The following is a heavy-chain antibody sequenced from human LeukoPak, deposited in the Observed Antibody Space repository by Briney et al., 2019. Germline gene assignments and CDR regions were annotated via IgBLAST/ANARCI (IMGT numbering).Heavy chain of an antibody. V-gene: IGHV4-39*07. CDR1: GGSISSSSYY. Sequence: PSETLSLTCTVSGGSISSSSYYWAWIRQPPGKELKWIGSIFYSGSTYYNPSLRGRVTISVDTSQNQFSLRLSSVTAADTAVYYCARGYGGNHRVFDPWGQGTLVTVSS. D-gene: IGHD4-23*01. CDR2: IFYSGST. J-gene: IGHJ5*02. CDR3: ARGYGGNHRVFDP.